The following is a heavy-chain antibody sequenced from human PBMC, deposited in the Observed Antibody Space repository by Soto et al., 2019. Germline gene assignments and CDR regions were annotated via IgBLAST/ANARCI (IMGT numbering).Heavy chain of an antibody. Sequence: GGSLRLSCAASGFTFSRYWMNWVRQAPGKGLEWVANIKQDGSEEYYGDSVTGRFTISRDNAKNSLFLQMNSLRAEDTAVFYCARNLGYCNSTNCYTVPDYWGQGTLVTVSS. D-gene: IGHD2-2*02. J-gene: IGHJ4*02. V-gene: IGHV3-7*04. CDR2: IKQDGSEE. CDR3: ARNLGYCNSTNCYTVPDY. CDR1: GFTFSRYW.